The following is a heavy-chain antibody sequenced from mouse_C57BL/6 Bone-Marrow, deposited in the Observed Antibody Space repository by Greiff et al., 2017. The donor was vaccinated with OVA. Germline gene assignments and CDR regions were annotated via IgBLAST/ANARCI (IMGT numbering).Heavy chain of an antibody. CDR2: INYDGSST. Sequence: EVQRVESEGGLVQPGSSMKLSCTASGFTFSDYYMAWVRQVPEKGLEWVANINYDGSSTYYLDSLKSRFIISRDNAKNILYLQMSSLKSEDTATYYCARGGLYDGYWYFDVWGTGTTVTVSS. V-gene: IGHV5-16*01. CDR1: GFTFSDYY. D-gene: IGHD2-3*01. CDR3: ARGGLYDGYWYFDV. J-gene: IGHJ1*03.